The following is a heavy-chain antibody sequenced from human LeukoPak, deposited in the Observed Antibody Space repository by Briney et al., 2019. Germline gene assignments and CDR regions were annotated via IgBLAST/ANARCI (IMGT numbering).Heavy chain of an antibody. Sequence: GGSLRLSCAASGFTFSNYSMNWVRQAPGKGLEWVSLISWDGGSTYYADSVKGRFTISRDNSKNSLYLQMNSLRAEDTALYYCAKGYCSGGSCSYYFDYWGQGTLVTVSS. CDR2: ISWDGGST. CDR3: AKGYCSGGSCSYYFDY. J-gene: IGHJ4*02. D-gene: IGHD2-15*01. V-gene: IGHV3-43D*03. CDR1: GFTFSNYS.